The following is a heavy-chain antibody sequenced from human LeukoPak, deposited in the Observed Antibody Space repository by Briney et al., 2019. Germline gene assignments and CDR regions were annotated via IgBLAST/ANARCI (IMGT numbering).Heavy chain of an antibody. J-gene: IGHJ5*02. Sequence: SETLSLTCTVSGGSISSYYWSWIRQPAGKGLEWIGRIYTSGSTNYNPSLKSRVTMSVDTSKNQFSLKLSSVTAADTAVYYCARESASSMGGWFDPWGQGTLVTVSS. CDR3: ARESASSMGGWFDP. CDR2: IYTSGST. D-gene: IGHD2/OR15-2a*01. CDR1: GGSISSYY. V-gene: IGHV4-4*07.